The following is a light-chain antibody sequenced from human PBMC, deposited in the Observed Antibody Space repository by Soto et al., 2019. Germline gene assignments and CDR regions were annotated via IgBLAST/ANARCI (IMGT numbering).Light chain of an antibody. CDR3: QQYENIPT. J-gene: IGKJ5*01. Sequence: DIQMTQSPSSLSASVGDRVTITCQASQNINNYLNWYQQKPGRAPNLLIYDASNLEAGVPSRFRGSGSGTDFTFTISRLKPEDIATYYCQQYENIPTFSQGTRLEIK. CDR2: DAS. V-gene: IGKV1-33*01. CDR1: QNINNY.